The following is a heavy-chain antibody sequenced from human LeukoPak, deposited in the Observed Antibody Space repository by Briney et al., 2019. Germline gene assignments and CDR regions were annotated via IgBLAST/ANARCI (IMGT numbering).Heavy chain of an antibody. CDR2: INPNSGGT. V-gene: IGHV1-2*02. D-gene: IGHD3-22*01. CDR3: ARDQPDSSGYLSYAFDI. CDR1: GYTFTGYY. J-gene: IGHJ3*02. Sequence: ASVKVSCKASGYTFTGYYMHWVRQAPGQGLEWMGWINPNSGGTNYAQKFQGRVTMTRDTSISTAYMELSRLRSDDTAVYYCARDQPDSSGYLSYAFDIWGQGTMVTVSS.